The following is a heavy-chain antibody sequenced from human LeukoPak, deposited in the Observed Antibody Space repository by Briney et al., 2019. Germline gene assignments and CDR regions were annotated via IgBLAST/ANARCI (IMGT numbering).Heavy chain of an antibody. J-gene: IGHJ4*02. D-gene: IGHD6-13*01. CDR1: GFSVRSNY. Sequence: GGSLRLSCAASGFSVRSNYMSWVRQAPGKGLEWVSLIYSGGTTDYADSVKGRFTISRDNSKNTLYLQMNSLRSEDTAVYYCVRDLRIAAAGIFDSWGQGTQVTVAS. CDR3: VRDLRIAAAGIFDS. CDR2: IYSGGTT. V-gene: IGHV3-66*01.